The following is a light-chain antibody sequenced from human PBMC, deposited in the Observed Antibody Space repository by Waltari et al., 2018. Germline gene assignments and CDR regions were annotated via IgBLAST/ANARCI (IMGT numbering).Light chain of an antibody. V-gene: IGKV1-39*01. CDR2: AAT. CDR3: QQNYRTPPT. CDR1: QSISDY. J-gene: IGKJ1*01. Sequence: DIQVIQSPSSLSASVGDRVTITCRASQSISDYLNWFQVKPGRAPNLLIYAATGLQSGVPSRFNGSGSGAHFTLTISRLRPEESASYFCQQNYRTPPTFGQGTKVEI.